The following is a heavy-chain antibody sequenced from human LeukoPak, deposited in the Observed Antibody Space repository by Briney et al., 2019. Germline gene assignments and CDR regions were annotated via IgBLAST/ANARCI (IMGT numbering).Heavy chain of an antibody. CDR3: TRAFGDYPHHYYYYMDV. J-gene: IGHJ6*03. CDR2: IRSKAYGGTT. V-gene: IGHV3-49*04. CDR1: GFTFGDYA. D-gene: IGHD4-17*01. Sequence: GRSLRLSCTASGFTFGDYAMSWVRQAPGKGLEWVGLIRSKAYGGTTEYAASVKGRFTISRDDSKSIAYLQMNSLRTEDTAVYYCTRAFGDYPHHYYYYMDVWGKGTTVTVSS.